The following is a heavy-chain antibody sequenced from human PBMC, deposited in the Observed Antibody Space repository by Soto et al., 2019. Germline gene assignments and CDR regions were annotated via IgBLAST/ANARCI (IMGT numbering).Heavy chain of an antibody. CDR3: AREGALKPFSS. CDR1: GFTFSNYN. V-gene: IGHV3-21*01. J-gene: IGHJ5*02. Sequence: LRLSCVASGFTFSNYNMNWVRQAPGKGLEWVSHISGTSAYIHYADSVKGRFTISRDNAKNSVYLQMDSLRVEDTAVYYCAREGALKPFSSWGQGALVTVSS. CDR2: ISGTSAYI.